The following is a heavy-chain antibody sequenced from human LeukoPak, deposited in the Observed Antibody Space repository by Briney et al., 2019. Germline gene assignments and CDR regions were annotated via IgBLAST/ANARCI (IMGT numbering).Heavy chain of an antibody. D-gene: IGHD3-10*01. Sequence: PSETLSLTCTVSGASIRISNYYWGWIRQPPGKGLEGIASVYYTGTTYYNPSLKSRVTIFVETSKNQVSLRLSSVTAADTAVYYCARHSNYASGSTAKGLFDYWGQGTLVSVSS. CDR1: GASIRISNYY. CDR2: VYYTGTT. V-gene: IGHV4-39*01. CDR3: ARHSNYASGSTAKGLFDY. J-gene: IGHJ4*02.